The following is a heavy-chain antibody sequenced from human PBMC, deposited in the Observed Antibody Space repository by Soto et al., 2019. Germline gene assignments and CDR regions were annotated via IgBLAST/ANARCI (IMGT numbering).Heavy chain of an antibody. J-gene: IGHJ6*02. Sequence: QVQLVESGGGVVQPGRSLRLSCAASGFTFSSYGMHWVRQAPGKGLVWVAVISYDGSNKYYADSVKGRFTISRDNSKNPLYLQMNSLRAEETAVYYCAKDQRVVPAARYYYYYGMDVWGQGTTVTVSS. CDR1: GFTFSSYG. V-gene: IGHV3-30*18. D-gene: IGHD2-2*01. CDR3: AKDQRVVPAARYYYYYGMDV. CDR2: ISYDGSNK.